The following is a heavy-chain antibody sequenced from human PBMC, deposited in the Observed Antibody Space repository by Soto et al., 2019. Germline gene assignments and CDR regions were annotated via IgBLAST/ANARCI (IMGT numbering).Heavy chain of an antibody. CDR2: ISSSSNSI. CDR1: GFTFSSYS. CDR3: AGYCSSTSCYSRY. D-gene: IGHD2-2*01. Sequence: GGSLILSCAASGFTFSSYSMNWVRQAPGKGLEWVSYISSSSNSIYYADSVKGRFTISRDNSENTLYLQMNSLRAEDTAVYYCAGYCSSTSCYSRYWGQGTLVTVSS. V-gene: IGHV3-48*01. J-gene: IGHJ4*02.